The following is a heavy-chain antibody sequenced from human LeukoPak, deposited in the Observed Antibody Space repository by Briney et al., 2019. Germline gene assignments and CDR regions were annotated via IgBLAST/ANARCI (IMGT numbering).Heavy chain of an antibody. D-gene: IGHD3-10*01. J-gene: IGHJ6*03. CDR3: AKDRKITMVRGVIITPVDYYYMDV. Sequence: GGSLRLSCAASGFTFSSYAMSWVRQAPGRGLEWVSAICKSGGSTFYADSVRGRFTISRDNSKNTLYLQMNSLRAEDTAVYYCAKDRKITMVRGVIITPVDYYYMDVWGKGTTVTISS. V-gene: IGHV3-23*01. CDR1: GFTFSSYA. CDR2: ICKSGGST.